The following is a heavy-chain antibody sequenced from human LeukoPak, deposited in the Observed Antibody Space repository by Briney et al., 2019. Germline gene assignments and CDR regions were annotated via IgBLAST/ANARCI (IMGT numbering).Heavy chain of an antibody. CDR2: ISSSSSYI. CDR1: GFTVSRNY. D-gene: IGHD3-10*01. V-gene: IGHV3-21*01. Sequence: GGSLRLSCAASGFTVSRNYMNWVRQAPGKGLEWVSSISSSSSYIYYADSVKGRFTISRDNAKNSLYLQMNSLRAEDTAVYYCARPLWFGESYAFDIWGQGTMVTVSS. CDR3: ARPLWFGESYAFDI. J-gene: IGHJ3*02.